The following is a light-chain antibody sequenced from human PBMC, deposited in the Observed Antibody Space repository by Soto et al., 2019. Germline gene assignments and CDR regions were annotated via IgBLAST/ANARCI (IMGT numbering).Light chain of an antibody. V-gene: IGKV1-5*03. CDR3: QQYNDLST. CDR1: QNIRSR. Sequence: DFQMTQSPSTLSASVGDRVTITCRASQNIRSRLAWYQQKPGKAPNLLIYKASTLESGVPSRFGGSGSGTEFTLAISSLQPEDFATYYCQQYNDLSTFGGGTKVDIK. J-gene: IGKJ4*01. CDR2: KAS.